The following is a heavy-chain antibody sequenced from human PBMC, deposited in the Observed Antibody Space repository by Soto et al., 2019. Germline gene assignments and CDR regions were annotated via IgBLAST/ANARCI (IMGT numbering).Heavy chain of an antibody. CDR3: ARGGYYYYGMDV. J-gene: IGHJ6*02. CDR2: INHSGST. Sequence: SETLSLTCAVYGGSFSGYYWSWIRQPPGKGLEWIGEINHSGSTNYNPSLKSRVTISVDTSKNQFSLKLSSVTAADTAVYYCARGGYYYYGMDVWGQGTTVT. V-gene: IGHV4-34*01. CDR1: GGSFSGYY.